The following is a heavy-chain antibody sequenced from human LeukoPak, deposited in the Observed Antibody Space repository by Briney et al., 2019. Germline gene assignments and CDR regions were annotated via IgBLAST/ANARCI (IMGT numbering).Heavy chain of an antibody. CDR2: IIPIFGTA. V-gene: IGHV1-69*05. Sequence: SVKVSCKASGGTFSSYAISWVRQAPGQGLEWMGGIIPIFGTANYAQKFQGRVTITTDESTSTAYMELSSLRSEDTAVYYCARSGYCSSTSCYGSLYYFDYWGQGTLVTVSS. CDR1: GGTFSSYA. J-gene: IGHJ4*02. CDR3: ARSGYCSSTSCYGSLYYFDY. D-gene: IGHD2-2*01.